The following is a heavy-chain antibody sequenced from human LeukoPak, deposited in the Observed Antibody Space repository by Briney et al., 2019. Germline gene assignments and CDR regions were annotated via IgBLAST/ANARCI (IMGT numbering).Heavy chain of an antibody. D-gene: IGHD5-12*01. Sequence: PGRSLRLSCAASGFTFSNYGMHWVRQAPGKGLEWVALIWYDGSNKYYADSVQGRFIIPRDNSKNTLYLQMNSLRAEDTAVYYCAREMGLNIVATFGYWGQGTLVTVSS. CDR2: IWYDGSNK. CDR3: AREMGLNIVATFGY. V-gene: IGHV3-33*01. CDR1: GFTFSNYG. J-gene: IGHJ4*02.